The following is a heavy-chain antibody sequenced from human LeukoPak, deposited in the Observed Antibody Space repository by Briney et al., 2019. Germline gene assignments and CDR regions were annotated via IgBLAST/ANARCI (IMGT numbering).Heavy chain of an antibody. V-gene: IGHV4-34*01. CDR1: GGSFSGYY. J-gene: IGHJ5*02. D-gene: IGHD3-22*01. CDR3: AREGTYDSSGYNWFDP. Sequence: SETLSLTCAVYGGSFSGYYRSWIRQPPGKGLEWIGEINHSGSTNYNPSLKSRVTISVDTSKNQFSLKLSSVTAADTAVYYCAREGTYDSSGYNWFDPWGQGTLVTVSS. CDR2: INHSGST.